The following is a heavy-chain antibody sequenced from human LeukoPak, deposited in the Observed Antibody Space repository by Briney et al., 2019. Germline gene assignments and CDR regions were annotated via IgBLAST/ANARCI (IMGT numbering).Heavy chain of an antibody. CDR2: IIPIFGTA. CDR1: GGTFSSYA. J-gene: IGHJ6*02. CDR3: ARGPPPYYDFWSGYSPTKYYYYGLDV. Sequence: SVKVSCKASGGTFSSYAISWVRQAPGQGLEWMGGIIPIFGTANYAQKFQGRVTITADESTSTAYMELSSLRSEDTAVYYCARGPPPYYDFWSGYSPTKYYYYGLDVWAKGPRSPSP. D-gene: IGHD3-3*01. V-gene: IGHV1-69*13.